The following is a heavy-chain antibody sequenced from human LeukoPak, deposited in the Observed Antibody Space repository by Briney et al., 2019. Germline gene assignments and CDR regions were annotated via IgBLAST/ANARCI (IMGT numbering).Heavy chain of an antibody. D-gene: IGHD3-10*01. CDR3: ARDGLWFGELLFDP. CDR2: ISAYNGNT. V-gene: IGHV1-18*01. J-gene: IGHJ5*02. Sequence: ASVKVSCKASGYTFTSCGISWVRQAPGQGLEWMGWISAYNGNTNYAQKLQGRVTMTTDTSTSTAYMELRSLRSDDTAVYYCARDGLWFGELLFDPWGQGTLVTVSS. CDR1: GYTFTSCG.